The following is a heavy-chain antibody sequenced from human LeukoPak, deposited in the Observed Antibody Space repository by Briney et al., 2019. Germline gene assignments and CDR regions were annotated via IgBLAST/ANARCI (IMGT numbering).Heavy chain of an antibody. V-gene: IGHV4-39*01. J-gene: IGHJ4*02. CDR2: IYYSGST. D-gene: IGHD6-19*01. CDR1: GGSISSGSYY. Sequence: SETLSLTCTVSGGSISSGSYYWGWIRQPPGKGLEWIGSIYYSGSTYYNPSLKSRVTISVDTSKNQFSLKLSAVTAADTAVYYCARQKGAVAPSGFDYWGQGTLVTVSS. CDR3: ARQKGAVAPSGFDY.